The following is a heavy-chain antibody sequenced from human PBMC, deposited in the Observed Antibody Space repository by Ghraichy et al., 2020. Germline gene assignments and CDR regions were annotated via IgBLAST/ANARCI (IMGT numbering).Heavy chain of an antibody. Sequence: SGTLSLTCAVYGGSFSGYYWSWIRQPPGKGLEWIGEINHSGSTNYNPSLKSRVTISVDTSKNQFSLKLSSVTAADTAVYYCARYSGWAAWRYFDLWGRGTLVTVSS. CDR1: GGSFSGYY. CDR3: ARYSGWAAWRYFDL. V-gene: IGHV4-34*01. D-gene: IGHD2-21*01. J-gene: IGHJ2*01. CDR2: INHSGST.